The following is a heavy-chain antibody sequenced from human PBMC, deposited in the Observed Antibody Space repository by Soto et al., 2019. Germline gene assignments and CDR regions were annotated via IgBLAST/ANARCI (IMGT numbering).Heavy chain of an antibody. CDR2: IWYDGSNK. CDR3: ARGYDPSYYYYYGMDV. V-gene: IGHV3-33*01. CDR1: GFTFSSYG. J-gene: IGHJ6*02. D-gene: IGHD2-2*01. Sequence: QVQLVESGGGVVQPGGSLRLSCAASGFTFSSYGMHWVRQAPGKGLEWVAVIWYDGSNKYYADSVKGRFTISRDNSKNTRYLQMNSLRAEDTAVYYCARGYDPSYYYYYGMDVCGQGTTVTVSS.